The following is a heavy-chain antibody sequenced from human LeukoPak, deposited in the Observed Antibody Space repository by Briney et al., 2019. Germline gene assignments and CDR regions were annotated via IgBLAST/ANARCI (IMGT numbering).Heavy chain of an antibody. Sequence: SVKVSCKASGGTFSSYAISWVRQAPGQGLEWMGGIIPIFGTANYAQKFQGRVTITADESTSTAYMELSSLRSEDTAVYYCARDSRYCSSTSCTRDDYWGQGTLVTVSS. J-gene: IGHJ4*02. CDR2: IIPIFGTA. V-gene: IGHV1-69*13. D-gene: IGHD2-2*01. CDR1: GGTFSSYA. CDR3: ARDSRYCSSTSCTRDDY.